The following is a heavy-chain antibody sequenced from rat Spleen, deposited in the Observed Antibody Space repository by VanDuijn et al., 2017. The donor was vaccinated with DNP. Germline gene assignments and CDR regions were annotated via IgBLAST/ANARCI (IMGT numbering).Heavy chain of an antibody. CDR1: GFSFSNYY. CDR3: ARVQVGYYGMDA. CDR2: ISTGGGNT. V-gene: IGHV5S11*01. Sequence: EVQLVESGGGLVQPGRSMKLSCAASGFSFSNYYMAWVRQAPTKGLVWVASISTGGGNTYYRDSVKGRFTSVRDNAKSTLYLQMDSLRSEETATYYCARVQVGYYGMDAWGQGTSVTVSS. D-gene: IGHD1-1*01. J-gene: IGHJ4*01.